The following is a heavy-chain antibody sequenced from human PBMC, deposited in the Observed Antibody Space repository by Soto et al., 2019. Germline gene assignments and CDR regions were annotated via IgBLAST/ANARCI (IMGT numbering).Heavy chain of an antibody. CDR3: ARGPSGYADSNWFDP. CDR2: MNPNSGNT. D-gene: IGHD5-12*01. CDR1: GYTFTSYD. J-gene: IGHJ5*02. Sequence: GASVKVSCKASGYTFTSYDINWVLQATGQGLEWMGWMNPNSGNTGYAQKFQGRVTMTRNTSISTAYMELSSLRSEDTAVYYCARGPSGYADSNWFDPWGQGTLVTVS. V-gene: IGHV1-8*01.